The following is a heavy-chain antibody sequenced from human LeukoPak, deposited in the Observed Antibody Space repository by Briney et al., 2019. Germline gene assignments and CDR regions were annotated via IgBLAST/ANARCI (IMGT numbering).Heavy chain of an antibody. Sequence: PSETLSLTCAVYGGSFSGYYWSWIRQPAGKGLEWIGRIYTSGSTNYNPSFKSRVTISADTSKNQFSLKLSSVTAADTAVYYCARDHPTPTTGYMDVWGTGTTVTVSS. D-gene: IGHD1-26*01. CDR2: IYTSGST. V-gene: IGHV4-4*07. J-gene: IGHJ6*03. CDR1: GGSFSGYY. CDR3: ARDHPTPTTGYMDV.